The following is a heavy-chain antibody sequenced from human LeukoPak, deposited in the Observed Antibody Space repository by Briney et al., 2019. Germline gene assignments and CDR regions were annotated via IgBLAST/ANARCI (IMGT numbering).Heavy chain of an antibody. Sequence: GRSLRLSCAASGFTFSSYAMHWVRQAPGKGLEWVAVISYDGSNKYYADSAKGRFTISRDNSKNTLYLQMNSLRAEDTAVYYCARDPTFDYWGQGTLVTVSS. CDR2: ISYDGSNK. J-gene: IGHJ4*02. CDR3: ARDPTFDY. V-gene: IGHV3-30*04. CDR1: GFTFSSYA.